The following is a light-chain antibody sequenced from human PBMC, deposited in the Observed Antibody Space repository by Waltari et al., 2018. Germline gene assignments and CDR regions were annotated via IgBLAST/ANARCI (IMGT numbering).Light chain of an antibody. CDR2: EVS. CDR3: CSYAGIVV. CDR1: SSDVGNYNL. J-gene: IGLJ2*01. V-gene: IGLV2-23*02. Sequence: QSALTQPASVSGSPGQSITVSCTETSSDVGNYNLVSWYQQHPGTAPKLMIYEVSKRPSGVSNRFSGSKSGNTASLTSSGLQAEDEADYYCCSYAGIVVFGGGTKLTVL.